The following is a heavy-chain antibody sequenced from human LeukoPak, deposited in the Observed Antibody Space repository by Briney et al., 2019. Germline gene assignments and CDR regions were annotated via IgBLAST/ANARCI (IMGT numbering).Heavy chain of an antibody. CDR2: IYHSATT. CDR1: GGSLSAQH. D-gene: IGHD2-2*01. CDR3: ARVRYCGLTGCFGFHI. Sequence: MPSETLSLTCTVSGGSLSAQHWSWIRQPPGKGLEWIDYIYHSATTDYNPSLKSRVSMSIDTSKNQFSLELTSVTAADTAVYFCARVRYCGLTGCFGFHIWGPGKMVTVSS. J-gene: IGHJ3*02. V-gene: IGHV4-59*11.